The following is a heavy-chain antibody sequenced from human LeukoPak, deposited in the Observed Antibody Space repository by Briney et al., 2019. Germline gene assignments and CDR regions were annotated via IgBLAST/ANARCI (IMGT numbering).Heavy chain of an antibody. V-gene: IGHV3-30-3*01. CDR3: ARDSLAAAGTGRPDY. J-gene: IGHJ4*02. CDR1: GFTFSSYA. D-gene: IGHD6-13*01. Sequence: GRSLRLSCAASGFTFSSYAMQWVRQAPGKGLEWVAVISYDGSNKYYADSVKGRFTISRDNSKNTLYLQMNSLRAEDTAVYYCARDSLAAAGTGRPDYWGQGTLVTVSS. CDR2: ISYDGSNK.